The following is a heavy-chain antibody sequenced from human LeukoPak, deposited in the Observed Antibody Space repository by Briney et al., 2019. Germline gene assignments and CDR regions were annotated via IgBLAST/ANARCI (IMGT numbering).Heavy chain of an antibody. D-gene: IGHD5-18*01. J-gene: IGHJ4*02. Sequence: ASVKVSCKASGYSFTAYYMHWVRQAPGQGLEWMGIINPSGGSTSYAQKFQGRVTMTRDMSTSTVYMELSSVAAADTAVYYCARALNTAMDLIDYWGQGTLVTVSS. CDR2: INPSGGST. CDR1: GYSFTAYY. CDR3: ARALNTAMDLIDY. V-gene: IGHV1-46*01.